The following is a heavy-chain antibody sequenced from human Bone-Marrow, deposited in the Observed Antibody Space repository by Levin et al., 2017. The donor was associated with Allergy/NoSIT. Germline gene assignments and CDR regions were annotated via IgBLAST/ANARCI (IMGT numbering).Heavy chain of an antibody. D-gene: IGHD2-2*01. Sequence: GGSLRLSCAASGFTFNKYAMAWVRQAPGKGLEWVSSISANSGTTKYADSVRGRFTIYRDNAKNTVFLQMNRLGVEDTAVYYCAKDTVVVPAAMAYFDSWGQGNQVTVSS. CDR1: GFTFNKYA. CDR3: AKDTVVVPAAMAYFDS. V-gene: IGHV3-23*01. J-gene: IGHJ4*02. CDR2: ISANSGTT.